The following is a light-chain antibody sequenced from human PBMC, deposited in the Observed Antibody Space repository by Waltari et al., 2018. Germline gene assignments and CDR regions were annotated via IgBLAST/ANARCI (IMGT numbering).Light chain of an antibody. CDR3: QHYLRLPVT. V-gene: IGKV3-20*01. J-gene: IGKJ1*01. CDR1: QSVGRT. Sequence: EIVLTQSPGTLSLSHGQTATLSCRASQSVGRTLAWYQQKSGRAPSLLIYGASIRATGIPDRFSGSGSGTDFSLTIREVEPEDFAVYHCQHYLRLPVTFGQGTKVEI. CDR2: GAS.